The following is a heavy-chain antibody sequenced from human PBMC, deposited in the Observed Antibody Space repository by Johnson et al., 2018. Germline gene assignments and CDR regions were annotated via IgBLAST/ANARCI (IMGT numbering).Heavy chain of an antibody. Sequence: QVQLVQSGGGVVQPGRSLRLSCAASGFTFSSYAMHWVRQAPGKGLEWVAVISYDGSNKYYADSVKGRFTISRDNSKNTLYLQMNSLRAEDTAVYYCARQFITIFGVVILGYYGMDVWGQGTTVTVSS. V-gene: IGHV3-30*04. CDR2: ISYDGSNK. D-gene: IGHD3-3*01. CDR1: GFTFSSYA. J-gene: IGHJ6*02. CDR3: ARQFITIFGVVILGYYGMDV.